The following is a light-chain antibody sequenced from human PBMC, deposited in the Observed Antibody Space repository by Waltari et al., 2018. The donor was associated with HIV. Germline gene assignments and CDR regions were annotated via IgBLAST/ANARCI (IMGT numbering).Light chain of an antibody. V-gene: IGLV2-23*02. CDR1: ISDIGSYNL. CDR2: EVS. Sequence: QSALTQPASVSGSPGQSITISCTGTISDIGSYNLVSWYQQYPGRAPKLIIYEVSKRPSGVSDRFSGSKSGNRASLTVAGLKVEDEADYYRCSYAGGRVFVLFGGGTRLTV. CDR3: CSYAGGRVFVL. J-gene: IGLJ2*01.